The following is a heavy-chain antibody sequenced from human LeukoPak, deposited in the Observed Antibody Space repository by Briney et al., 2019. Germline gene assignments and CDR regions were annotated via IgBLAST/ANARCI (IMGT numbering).Heavy chain of an antibody. D-gene: IGHD1-26*01. CDR2: IKQDESEK. CDR1: GFTLSRYW. CDR3: ATYSGVHHKTFDD. J-gene: IGHJ4*02. Sequence: GGSLRLSCAASGFTLSRYWMSWVRQAPGEGPEWVANIKQDESEKDYADSVRGRFTISRDNAKNSLYLQMNSLRAADTALYYCATYSGVHHKTFDDWGQGTLVTVSS. V-gene: IGHV3-7*03.